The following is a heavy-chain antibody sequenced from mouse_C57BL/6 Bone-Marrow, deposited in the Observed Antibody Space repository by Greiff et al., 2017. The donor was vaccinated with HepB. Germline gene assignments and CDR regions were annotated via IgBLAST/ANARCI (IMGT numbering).Heavy chain of an antibody. J-gene: IGHJ2*01. Sequence: DVKLVESGGGLVKPGGSLKLSCAASGFTFSSYTMSWVRQTPEKRLEWVATISGGGGNTYYPDSVKGRFTISRDNAKNTLYLQMSSLRSEDTALYYCARQGQLRLRLDYWGQGTTLTVSS. V-gene: IGHV5-9*01. CDR2: ISGGGGNT. CDR1: GFTFSSYT. D-gene: IGHD3-2*02. CDR3: ARQGQLRLRLDY.